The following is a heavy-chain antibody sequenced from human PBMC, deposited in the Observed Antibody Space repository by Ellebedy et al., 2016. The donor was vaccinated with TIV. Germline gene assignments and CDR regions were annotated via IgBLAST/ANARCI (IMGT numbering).Heavy chain of an antibody. CDR2: INSDGSAT. CDR1: GFTFSNYW. V-gene: IGHV3-74*01. D-gene: IGHD1-26*01. J-gene: IGHJ5*02. CDR3: VRDPYSYGP. Sequence: GESLKISCAASGFTFSNYWMHWVRQAPGKGLVWVSRINSDGSATNHADSVKGRFTISRDNAKSTLYLQMNSLRDDDTAIYYCVRDPYSYGPWGQGTLVTVSS.